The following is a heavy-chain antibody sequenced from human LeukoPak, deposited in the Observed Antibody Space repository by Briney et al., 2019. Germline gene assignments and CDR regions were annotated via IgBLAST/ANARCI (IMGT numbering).Heavy chain of an antibody. J-gene: IGHJ4*02. CDR1: GYTLTDYY. Sequence: ASVKVACKASGYTLTDYYLHWVRQAPGQGLEWMGWINPKDGGTNYAQKFRGRVTITTDTSNTTAYMDLNSLRSDDTAVYYCARESPYSSSWFDNWGQGTLVTVSS. D-gene: IGHD6-13*01. V-gene: IGHV1-2*02. CDR3: ARESPYSSSWFDN. CDR2: INPKDGGT.